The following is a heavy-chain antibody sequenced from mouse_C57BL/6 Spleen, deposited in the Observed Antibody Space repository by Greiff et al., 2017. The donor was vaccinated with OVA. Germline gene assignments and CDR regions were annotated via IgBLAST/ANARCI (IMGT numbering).Heavy chain of an antibody. V-gene: IGHV1-74*01. Sequence: QVQLQQPGAELVKPGASVKVSCKASGYTFTSYWMHWVKQRPGQGLEWIGRIHPSDSDTNYNQKFKGKATLTVDKSSSTAYMQLSSLTSEDSAVCYGAMEITTVVATGGAMDYWGQGTSVTVSS. J-gene: IGHJ4*01. CDR3: AMEITTVVATGGAMDY. CDR2: IHPSDSDT. D-gene: IGHD1-1*01. CDR1: GYTFTSYW.